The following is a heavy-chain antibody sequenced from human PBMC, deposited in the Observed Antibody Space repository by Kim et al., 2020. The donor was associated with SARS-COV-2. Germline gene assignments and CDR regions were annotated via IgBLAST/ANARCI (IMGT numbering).Heavy chain of an antibody. Sequence: SETLSLTCTVSGGSISSSSYYWGWIRQPPGKGLEWIGSIYYSGSTYYNPSLKSRVTISVDTSKNQFSLKLSSVTAADTAVYYCARARTIPWAFDIWGQGTMVTVSS. CDR1: GGSISSSSYY. V-gene: IGHV4-39*01. D-gene: IGHD3-9*01. CDR2: IYYSGST. CDR3: ARARTIPWAFDI. J-gene: IGHJ3*02.